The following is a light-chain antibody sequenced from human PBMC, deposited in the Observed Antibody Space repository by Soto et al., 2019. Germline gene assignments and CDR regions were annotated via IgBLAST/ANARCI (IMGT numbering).Light chain of an antibody. CDR1: ETVNSY. Sequence: EIVLTQSPATLSLSPGERATLSCRASETVNSYLAWYQQKPGQAPSLLIYDVFKRAPGIPARFIGSRSGTAFTLAISSLEPDDFAVYYCQHRSSWPFTFGPGTKVEIK. J-gene: IGKJ3*01. CDR3: QHRSSWPFT. V-gene: IGKV3-11*01. CDR2: DVF.